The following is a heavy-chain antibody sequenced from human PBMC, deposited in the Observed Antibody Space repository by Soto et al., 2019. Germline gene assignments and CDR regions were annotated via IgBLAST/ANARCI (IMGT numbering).Heavy chain of an antibody. V-gene: IGHV3-9*01. CDR2: ISWNSGSI. J-gene: IGHJ4*02. CDR1: GFTFDDYA. Sequence: SLRLSCAASGFTFDDYAMHWVRQAPGKGLEWVSGISWNSGSIGYADSVKGRFTISRDNAKNSLYLQMNSLRAEDTALYYCAEANRKWRHFDYWGQGTLVTVSS. CDR3: AEANRKWRHFDY. D-gene: IGHD5-12*01.